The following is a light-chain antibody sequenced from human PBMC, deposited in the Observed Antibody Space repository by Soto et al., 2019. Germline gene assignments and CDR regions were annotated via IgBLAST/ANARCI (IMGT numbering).Light chain of an antibody. J-gene: IGKJ1*01. CDR1: QTISSW. Sequence: DIHTPPSPSTLSGSVGASVTITCTTSQTISSWLAWYQQKQGKAPKILIYAAYSLQSGVPSRFSGSGSGTDFTLTISSMQPEEFATYYCQKSYSTPWTFGQGTKGDI. CDR2: AAY. CDR3: QKSYSTPWT. V-gene: IGKV1-39*01.